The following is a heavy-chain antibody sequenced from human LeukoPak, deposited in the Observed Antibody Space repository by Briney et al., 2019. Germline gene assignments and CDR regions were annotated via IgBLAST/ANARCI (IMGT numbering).Heavy chain of an antibody. J-gene: IGHJ3*02. CDR1: GFAFSSYG. V-gene: IGHV3-30*02. CDR3: ARDFELGDAFDI. Sequence: GGSLRLSCAASGFAFSSYGMHWVRQAPGKGLEWVAFIRYDGSNKYYADSVKGRFTISRDNAKNSLYLQMNSLRAEDTAVYYCARDFELGDAFDIWGQGTMVTVSS. D-gene: IGHD7-27*01. CDR2: IRYDGSNK.